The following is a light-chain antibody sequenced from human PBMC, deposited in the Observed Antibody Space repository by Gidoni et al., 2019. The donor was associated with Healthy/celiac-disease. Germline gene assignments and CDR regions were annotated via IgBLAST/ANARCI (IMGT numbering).Light chain of an antibody. V-gene: IGKV3-11*01. CDR2: DAP. CDR3: QQRSNWPLT. Sequence: IVLTQSPATLSFSPGERATLSCRASQSVSSYLAWYQQKPGQAPRLLIYDAPNRATGIPARFSGSGSGTDFTLTISSLEPEDFAVYYCQQRSNWPLTFGGGTKVEIK. J-gene: IGKJ4*01. CDR1: QSVSSY.